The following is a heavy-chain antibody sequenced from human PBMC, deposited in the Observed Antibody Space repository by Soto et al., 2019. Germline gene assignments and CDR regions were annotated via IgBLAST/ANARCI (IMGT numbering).Heavy chain of an antibody. CDR1: GGSVRSGSYY. V-gene: IGHV4-61*01. J-gene: IGHJ4*02. CDR3: SREYSGYNSGYDDY. D-gene: IGHD5-12*01. Sequence: QVQLQESGPGLVKPAETLYLTCTVSGGSVRSGSYYWSWIRQPPGKGLEWIGYIDYRGTTNYNPSLNSLVTISRDTYKNQFSLKLRPLTAADTAVYYCSREYSGYNSGYDDYWGQGTLVTVSS. CDR2: IDYRGTT.